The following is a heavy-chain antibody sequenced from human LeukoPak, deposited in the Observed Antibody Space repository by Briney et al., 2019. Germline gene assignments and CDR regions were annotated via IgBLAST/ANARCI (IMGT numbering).Heavy chain of an antibody. CDR2: IGTAGDT. CDR1: GFTLSSLA. J-gene: IGHJ6*03. V-gene: IGHV3-13*01. CDR3: AREGVLVSSTSSYMDV. D-gene: IGHD2-2*01. Sequence: PGGSLRLSCAASGFTLSSLAMHWVRQAPGKGLEWVSAIGTAGDTYYPGSVKGRFTISRENAKNSLYLQMNSLRAGDTAVYYCAREGVLVSSTSSYMDVWGKGTTVTVSS.